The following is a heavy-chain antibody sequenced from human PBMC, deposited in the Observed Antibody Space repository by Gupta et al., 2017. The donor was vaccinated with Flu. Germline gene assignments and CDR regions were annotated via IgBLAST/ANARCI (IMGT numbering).Heavy chain of an antibody. CDR2: IIPIFGTA. V-gene: IGHV1-69*01. J-gene: IGHJ4*02. CDR1: GGTFSSYA. CDR3: ARVASPTNYYDSSGYYNY. D-gene: IGHD3-22*01. Sequence: QVQLVQSGAEVKKPGSSVKASCKASGGTFSSYAISWVRQAPGQGLEWMGGIIPIFGTANYAQKFQGRVTITADESTSTAYMELSSLRSEDTAVYYCARVASPTNYYDSSGYYNYWGQGTLVTVSS.